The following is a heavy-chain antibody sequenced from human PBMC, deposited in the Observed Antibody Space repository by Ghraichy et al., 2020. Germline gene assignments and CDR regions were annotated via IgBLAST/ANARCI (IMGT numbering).Heavy chain of an antibody. CDR1: GFTFSSYS. D-gene: IGHD6-13*01. V-gene: IGHV3-48*01. J-gene: IGHJ4*02. CDR2: ISSSSSTI. CDR3: ARAPGKQQLVRPFDY. Sequence: GGSLRLSCAASGFTFSSYSMNWVRQAPGKGLEWVSYISSSSSTIYYADSVKGRFTISRDNAKNSLYLQMNSLRAEDTAVYYCARAPGKQQLVRPFDYWGQGTLVTVSS.